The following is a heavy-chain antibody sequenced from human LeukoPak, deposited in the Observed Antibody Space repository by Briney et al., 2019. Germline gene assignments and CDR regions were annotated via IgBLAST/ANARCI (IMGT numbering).Heavy chain of an antibody. J-gene: IGHJ4*02. CDR1: GGTFSSYA. V-gene: IGHV1-69*13. Sequence: SVKVSCKASGGTFSSYAISWVRQAPGQGLEWMGGIISIFGTANYAQKFQGRVTITADESTSTAYMELSSLRSEDTAVYYCARIDSGSYHGDYWGQGTLVTVSS. D-gene: IGHD1-26*01. CDR2: IISIFGTA. CDR3: ARIDSGSYHGDY.